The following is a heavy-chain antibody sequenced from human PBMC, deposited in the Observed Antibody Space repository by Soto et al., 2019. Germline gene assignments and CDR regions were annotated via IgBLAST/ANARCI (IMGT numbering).Heavy chain of an antibody. J-gene: IGHJ5*02. CDR3: AHTDWELRNWCDP. D-gene: IGHD3-9*01. Sequence: QITLTESGPPLVQPTQTLRLTCSFSGFSLTTRGLGVAWFRQPPGKALELLAVIYWDEDKRYSPLLKTRLTVAKDTSKNQVVISMTNMDPVDTGAFYCAHTDWELRNWCDPWGQGIQVTVSS. V-gene: IGHV2-5*02. CDR2: IYWDEDK. CDR1: GFSLTTRGLG.